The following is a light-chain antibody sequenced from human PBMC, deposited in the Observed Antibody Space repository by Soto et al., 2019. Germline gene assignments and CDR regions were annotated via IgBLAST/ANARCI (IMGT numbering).Light chain of an antibody. CDR3: QQYETSPPT. V-gene: IGKV3-20*01. Sequence: EIVLTQSPGTLSVSPGERATLSCRASQSLSSSYLAWYQQTPVQAPRLLIYGASSRATGIPDRFSGSGSGTDFTLTISRLEPEDFAVYCCQQYETSPPTFGGGTKVEIK. CDR1: QSLSSSY. J-gene: IGKJ4*01. CDR2: GAS.